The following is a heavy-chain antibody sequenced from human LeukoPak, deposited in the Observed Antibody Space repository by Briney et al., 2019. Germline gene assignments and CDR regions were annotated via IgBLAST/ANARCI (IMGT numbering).Heavy chain of an antibody. CDR1: GYTITGYY. Sequence: ASVKVSCKAFGYTITGYYIHWVRQAPGQGLEWMGWINPNNGGTNSAQKFQGRVTMTRDTSIGTAYMELNRLTSDDTAVYYCGRDRHWNQGNFDYWGQGTLVTVSS. CDR3: GRDRHWNQGNFDY. V-gene: IGHV1-2*02. J-gene: IGHJ4*02. CDR2: INPNNGGT. D-gene: IGHD1-1*01.